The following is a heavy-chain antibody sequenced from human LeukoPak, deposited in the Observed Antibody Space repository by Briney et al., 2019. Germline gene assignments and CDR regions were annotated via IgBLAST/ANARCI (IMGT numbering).Heavy chain of an antibody. Sequence: SETLSLTCAVSGGSISSSNWWSWVRQPPGKGLEWIGEIYHSGSTNYNPSLKSRVTISVDKSKNQFSLKLSSVTAADTAVYYCARDGGGSYPDAFDIWGQGTMVTVSS. J-gene: IGHJ3*02. D-gene: IGHD1-26*01. V-gene: IGHV4-4*02. CDR1: GGSISSSNW. CDR3: ARDGGGSYPDAFDI. CDR2: IYHSGST.